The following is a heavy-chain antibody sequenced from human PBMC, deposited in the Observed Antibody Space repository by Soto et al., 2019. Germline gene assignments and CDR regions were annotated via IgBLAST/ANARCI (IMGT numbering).Heavy chain of an antibody. CDR1: GFTFSSYA. CDR2: ISGSGGST. V-gene: IGHV3-23*01. J-gene: IGHJ4*02. CDR3: AKVPQDYSNSPLNFDY. Sequence: PGGSLRLSCAASGFTFSSYAMSWVPQAPGKGLEWVSAISGSGGSTYYADSVKGRFTISRDNSKNTLYLQMNSLRAEDTAVYYCAKVPQDYSNSPLNFDYWGQGTLVTVSS. D-gene: IGHD4-4*01.